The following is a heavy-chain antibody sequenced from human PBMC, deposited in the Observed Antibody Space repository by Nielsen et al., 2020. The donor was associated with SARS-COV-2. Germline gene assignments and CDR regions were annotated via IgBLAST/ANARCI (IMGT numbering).Heavy chain of an antibody. D-gene: IGHD1-26*01. J-gene: IGHJ4*02. CDR1: GFTFSSYG. CDR2: IRSDGSNR. CDR3: AKDRAGVGATHFDS. Sequence: GGSLRLSCAASGFTFSSYGMHWVRQVPGKGLEWLAFIRSDGSNRNHVESVKGRFTISRDNSKNTLYLQMNSLRAEDTAVYFCAKDRAGVGATHFDSWGRGTLVTVSS. V-gene: IGHV3-30*02.